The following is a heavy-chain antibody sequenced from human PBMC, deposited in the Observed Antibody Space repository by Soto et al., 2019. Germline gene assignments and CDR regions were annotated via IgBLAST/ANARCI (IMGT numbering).Heavy chain of an antibody. CDR3: AKDSPVSGNYQYSDY. J-gene: IGHJ4*02. Sequence: GGSLRLSCAASGFTLSGYAITWVRQPPGKGLEWVSAIDPGGAGTYYADSVKGRFTISRDNSKNTLYLQMNSLRAEGTAVYYCAKDSPVSGNYQYSDYWGQGALVTVSS. CDR2: IDPGGAGT. D-gene: IGHD1-26*01. CDR1: GFTLSGYA. V-gene: IGHV3-23*01.